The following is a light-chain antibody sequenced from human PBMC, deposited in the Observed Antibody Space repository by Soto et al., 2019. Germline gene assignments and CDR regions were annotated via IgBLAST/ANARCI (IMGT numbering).Light chain of an antibody. J-gene: IGLJ2*01. CDR1: TSNLGGNT. Sequence: QSVLTQPPSVSGTPGHKVSISCSGSTSNLGGNTVNWYQQRPGTAPKLLIYTNNQRPSGVPDRFSGSKSGTSASLAISDLRSEDEADFYCAAWDDSLNAVVFGGGTKLPVL. V-gene: IGLV1-44*01. CDR3: AAWDDSLNAVV. CDR2: TNN.